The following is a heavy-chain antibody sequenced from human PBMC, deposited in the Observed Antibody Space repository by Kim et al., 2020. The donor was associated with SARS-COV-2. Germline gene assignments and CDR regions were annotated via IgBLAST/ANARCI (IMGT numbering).Heavy chain of an antibody. D-gene: IGHD3-10*01. J-gene: IGHJ4*02. V-gene: IGHV3-11*06. Sequence: YVKGRFTISRDNAKNSLYLQMNSLRAEDTAVYYCARDLPSSMVRGVIGHYWGQGTLVTVSS. CDR3: ARDLPSSMVRGVIGHY.